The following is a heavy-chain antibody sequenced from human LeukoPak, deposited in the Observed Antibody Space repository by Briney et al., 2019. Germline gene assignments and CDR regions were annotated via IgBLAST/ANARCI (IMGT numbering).Heavy chain of an antibody. Sequence: GESLQISCKGSGYSFTNSWIAWVRQMPGKGLEWMGIIYPDDSDTRYSPSFQGQVTISADRSISTAYLQWSSLKASDTAIYYCARSVTQTSGFDYWGQGTLVTVSS. J-gene: IGHJ4*02. CDR1: GYSFTNSW. V-gene: IGHV5-51*01. CDR2: IYPDDSDT. D-gene: IGHD4-17*01. CDR3: ARSVTQTSGFDY.